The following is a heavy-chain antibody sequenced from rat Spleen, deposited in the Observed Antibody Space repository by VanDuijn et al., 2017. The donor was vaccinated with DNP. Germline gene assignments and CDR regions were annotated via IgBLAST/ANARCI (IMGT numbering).Heavy chain of an antibody. CDR2: ISYDGSST. V-gene: IGHV5-7*01. D-gene: IGHD1-10*01. J-gene: IGHJ4*01. Sequence: EVQLVESGGGLVQPGRSLKLSCAASGFTFSDYNMAWVRQAPKKGLEWVATISYDGSSTYYRDSVKGRFTISRDNAKSTLYLQMDSLRSEDTATYYCITFEGRNAWGQGTSVTVSS. CDR1: GFTFSDYN. CDR3: ITFEGRNA.